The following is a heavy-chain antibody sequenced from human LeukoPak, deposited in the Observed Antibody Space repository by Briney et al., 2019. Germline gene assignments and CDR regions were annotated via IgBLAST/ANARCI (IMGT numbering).Heavy chain of an antibody. Sequence: PGGSLRLSCAASGFTFSNYGMHWVRQAPGKGLEWVAVIWYDGSNKYYADSVKGRFTISRDNSKNTLYLQMNSLRAEDTAVYYCARDRRGYCTGGYDYWGQGTLVTVSS. J-gene: IGHJ4*02. CDR3: ARDRRGYCTGGYDY. CDR1: GFTFSNYG. D-gene: IGHD2-8*02. CDR2: IWYDGSNK. V-gene: IGHV3-33*01.